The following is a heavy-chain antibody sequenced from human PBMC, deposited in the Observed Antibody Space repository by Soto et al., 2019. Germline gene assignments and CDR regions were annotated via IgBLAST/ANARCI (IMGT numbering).Heavy chain of an antibody. V-gene: IGHV3-33*01. CDR3: VSQNHTNWYFDF. D-gene: IGHD1-1*01. J-gene: IGHJ4*02. CDR1: GFTFSSYG. Sequence: PGGSLRLSCAASGFTFSSYGMHWVRQAPGKGLEWVAVIWYDGSNKYYADSVKGRFTISRDKSKNTLYLQMYSLRAEDAAVYYCVSQNHTNWYFDFWGQGTLVTAPQ. CDR2: IWYDGSNK.